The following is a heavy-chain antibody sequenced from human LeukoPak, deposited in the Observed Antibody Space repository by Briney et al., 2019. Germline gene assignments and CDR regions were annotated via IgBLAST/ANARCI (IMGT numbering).Heavy chain of an antibody. CDR1: GGSFSGYY. V-gene: IGHV4-34*01. CDR3: ASSAARLRGHGMDV. J-gene: IGHJ6*02. D-gene: IGHD4-17*01. CDR2: INHSGST. Sequence: SETLSLTCAVYGGSFSGYYWSWIRQPPGKGLEWIGEINHSGSTNYNPSLKSRVTISVDTSKNQFSLKLSSVTAADTAVHYCASSAARLRGHGMDVWGQGTTVTVSS.